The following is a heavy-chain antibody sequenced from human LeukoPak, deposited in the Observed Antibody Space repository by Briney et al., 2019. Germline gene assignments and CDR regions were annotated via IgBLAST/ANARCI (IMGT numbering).Heavy chain of an antibody. CDR1: GFTFSSYA. J-gene: IGHJ6*02. D-gene: IGHD2-8*01. CDR3: AREGYCTNGVCALKGYYYGMDV. CDR2: ISGSGGTT. V-gene: IGHV3-23*01. Sequence: GGSLRLSCAASGFTFSSYAMSWVRQAPGKGLEWVSTISGSGGTTYYADSVKGRFTISRDSSKNTLSLQMNSLRSDDTAVYYCAREGYCTNGVCALKGYYYGMDVWGQGTTVTVSS.